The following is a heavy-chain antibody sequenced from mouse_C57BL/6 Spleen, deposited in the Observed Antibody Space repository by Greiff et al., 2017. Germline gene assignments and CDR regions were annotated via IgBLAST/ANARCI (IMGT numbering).Heavy chain of an antibody. CDR1: GYTFTSYW. J-gene: IGHJ2*01. CDR3: ARGGPQYYFDY. CDR2: IDPSDSYT. Sequence: VQLQQPGAELVKPGASVKLSCKASGYTFTSYWMQWVKQRPGQGLEWIGEIDPSDSYTNYNQKFKGKATLTVDTSSSTAYMQLSSLTSEDSAVYYCARGGPQYYFDYWGQGTTLTVSS. V-gene: IGHV1-50*01. D-gene: IGHD3-3*01.